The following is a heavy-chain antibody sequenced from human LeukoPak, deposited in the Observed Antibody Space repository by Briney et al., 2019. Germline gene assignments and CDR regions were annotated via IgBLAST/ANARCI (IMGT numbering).Heavy chain of an antibody. V-gene: IGHV3-49*04. CDR3: TSGLYYDSWSDLFDY. CDR2: IRRKANGGTT. J-gene: IGHJ4*02. Sequence: GRSLRLSCTASGFTFGDYVMSWVRQAPGEGPEWVGFIRRKANGGTTEYAASVKGRFTISRDDSKSIAYLQMNSLKTEDTAVYYCTSGLYYDSWSDLFDYWGQGTLVTVSS. CDR1: GFTFGDYV. D-gene: IGHD3-3*01.